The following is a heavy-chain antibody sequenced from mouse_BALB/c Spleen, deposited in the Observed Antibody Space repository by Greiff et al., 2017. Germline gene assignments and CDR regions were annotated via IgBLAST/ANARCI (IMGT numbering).Heavy chain of an antibody. CDR2: IYPGDGDT. J-gene: IGHJ4*01. D-gene: IGHD2-14*01. CDR3: ATYYRYSYAMDY. V-gene: IGHV1-82*01. CDR1: GYAFSSSW. Sequence: QVQLQQPGPELVKPGASVKISCKASGYAFSSSWMNWVKQRPGQGLEWIGRIYPGDGDTNYNGKFKGKATLTADKSSSTAYMQLSSLTSVDSAVYFCATYYRYSYAMDYWGQGTSVTVSS.